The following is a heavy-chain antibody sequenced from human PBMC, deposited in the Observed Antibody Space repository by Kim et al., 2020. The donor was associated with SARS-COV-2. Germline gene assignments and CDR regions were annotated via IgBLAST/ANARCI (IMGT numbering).Heavy chain of an antibody. V-gene: IGHV4-59*01. J-gene: IGHJ6*02. D-gene: IGHD1-7*01. Sequence: SLTGRVTISVDTSKNQFSLKLSSVTAADTAVYYCARWDWNYPYYYCGMDVWGQGTTVTVSS. CDR3: ARWDWNYPYYYCGMDV.